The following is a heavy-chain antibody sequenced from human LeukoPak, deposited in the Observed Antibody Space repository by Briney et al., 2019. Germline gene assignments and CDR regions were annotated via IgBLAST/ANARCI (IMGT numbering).Heavy chain of an antibody. CDR1: GFTFNNYN. CDR2: ITSSGTYI. V-gene: IGHV3-21*01. D-gene: IGHD1-26*01. Sequence: GGSLRLSCASSGFTFNNYNMNWVRQAPGRALEWVSSITSSGTYIFYADSVKGRFTISRDNAKNSLYLQMNSLGPEDTAVYYCARDPYSGNYGNYYYYYMDVWGKGTTVTISS. CDR3: ARDPYSGNYGNYYYYYMDV. J-gene: IGHJ6*03.